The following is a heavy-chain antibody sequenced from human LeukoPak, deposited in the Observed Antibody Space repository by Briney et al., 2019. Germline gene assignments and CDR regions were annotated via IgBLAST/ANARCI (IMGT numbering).Heavy chain of an antibody. J-gene: IGHJ5*02. Sequence: GASVKVSCKASGGTFSSYAISWVRQAPGQGLEWMGRIIPILGIANYAQKLQGRVTMTTDTSTSTAYMELRSLRSDDTAVYYCARAPSKSRWYNWFDPWGQGTLVTVSS. CDR1: GGTFSSYA. D-gene: IGHD2-8*01. CDR2: IIPILGIA. V-gene: IGHV1-69*04. CDR3: ARAPSKSRWYNWFDP.